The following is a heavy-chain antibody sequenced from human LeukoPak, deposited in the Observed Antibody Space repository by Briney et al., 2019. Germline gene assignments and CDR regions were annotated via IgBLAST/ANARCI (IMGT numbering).Heavy chain of an antibody. CDR2: IYPADSDT. J-gene: IGHJ3*01. V-gene: IGHV5-51*01. CDR1: GYSFTNYW. Sequence: GESLKISCKGSGYSFTNYWIGWVRQMPWKGLEWMGMIYPADSDTRYRPSFQGQVTISADKSISTAYLQWISLKASDTAIYYCASDYGYPNNAFDVWGQGTMVKVSS. CDR3: ASDYGYPNNAFDV. D-gene: IGHD4-17*01.